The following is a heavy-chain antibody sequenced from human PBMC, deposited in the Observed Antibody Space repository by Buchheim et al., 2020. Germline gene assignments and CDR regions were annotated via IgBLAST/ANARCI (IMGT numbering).Heavy chain of an antibody. Sequence: QVQLQESGPGLVKPSETLSLTCTVSGGSNSSYYWSWIRQPPGKGLEWIGYIYYSGSTNYNPSLKSRVTISVETSKNQFSLKLSSVTAADTAVYYCARKHCGGDCYRGHNWFDPWGQGTL. CDR1: GGSNSSYY. CDR2: IYYSGST. D-gene: IGHD2-21*01. CDR3: ARKHCGGDCYRGHNWFDP. V-gene: IGHV4-59*01. J-gene: IGHJ5*02.